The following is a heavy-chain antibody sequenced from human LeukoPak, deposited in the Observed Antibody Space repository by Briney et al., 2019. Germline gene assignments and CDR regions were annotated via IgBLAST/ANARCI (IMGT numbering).Heavy chain of an antibody. J-gene: IGHJ5*02. CDR1: GGSISSSSYY. CDR3: ARSGYQLLSWRQDDWFDP. CDR2: IYYSGST. D-gene: IGHD2-2*01. Sequence: PSETLSLTCTVSGGSISSSSYYWGWIRQPPGKGLEWIGSIYYSGSTYYNPSLKSRVTISVDTSKNQFSLKLSSVTAADTAVYYCARSGYQLLSWRQDDWFDPWGQGTLVTVSS. V-gene: IGHV4-39*07.